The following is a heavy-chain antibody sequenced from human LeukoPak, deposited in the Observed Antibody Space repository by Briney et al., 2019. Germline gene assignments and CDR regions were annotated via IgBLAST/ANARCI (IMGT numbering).Heavy chain of an antibody. CDR1: GGSISGYY. J-gene: IGHJ4*02. Sequence: SETLSLTCSVSGGSISGYYWSWIRQPPGKGLEWIGYIYYSGNTNYNPSLKSRGTISVDTSKNQFSLDLYSVTAADTAVYYCARSLPGAIGAADFWGQGTLVTVSS. V-gene: IGHV4-59*01. CDR2: IYYSGNT. CDR3: ARSLPGAIGAADF. D-gene: IGHD6-13*01.